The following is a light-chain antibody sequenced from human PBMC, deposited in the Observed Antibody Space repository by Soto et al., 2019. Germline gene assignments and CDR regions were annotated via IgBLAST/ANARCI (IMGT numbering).Light chain of an antibody. J-gene: IGLJ2*01. CDR3: SSYTSSSTVV. CDR2: DVS. CDR1: SSDVGGYNY. V-gene: IGLV2-14*01. Sequence: QSALTQPASVSGSPGQSITISCTGTSSDVGGYNYVSWYQQHPGKAPKLMIYDVSNRPSGVSNRFSGSKSGNTASLTISGLQDEDEADYSCSSYTSSSTVVFGGGTKVTVL.